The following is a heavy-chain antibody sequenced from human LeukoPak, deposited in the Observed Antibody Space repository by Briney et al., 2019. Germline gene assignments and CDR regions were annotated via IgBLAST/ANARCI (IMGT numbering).Heavy chain of an antibody. CDR1: GVSFTSYY. Sequence: SETLSLTCTVSGVSFTSYYWGWIRQPPEKGLKWIGYIYYNGSTNYNPSLKSRVTISVDTSKNQFSLKLSSVTAADTAVYYCARQDSSGSLTADWGQGTLVTVSS. CDR3: ARQDSSGSLTAD. V-gene: IGHV4-59*08. D-gene: IGHD6-19*01. J-gene: IGHJ4*02. CDR2: IYYNGST.